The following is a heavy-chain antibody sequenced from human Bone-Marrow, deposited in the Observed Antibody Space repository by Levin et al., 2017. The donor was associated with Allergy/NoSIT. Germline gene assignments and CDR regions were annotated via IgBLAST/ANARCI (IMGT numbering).Heavy chain of an antibody. D-gene: IGHD1-26*01. V-gene: IGHV4-39*01. CDR1: GGSIRRSSYH. CDR2: IYYTGTT. J-gene: IGHJ6*02. CDR3: ARPDSEKFMGIDV. Sequence: SQTLSLTCTVSGGSIRRSSYHWVWIRQTPGKGLEWIGKIYYTGTTNYNPSLTTRATISVDASKNQLSLRLTSMTAADTAVYYCARPDSEKFMGIDVWGQGTAVIVSS.